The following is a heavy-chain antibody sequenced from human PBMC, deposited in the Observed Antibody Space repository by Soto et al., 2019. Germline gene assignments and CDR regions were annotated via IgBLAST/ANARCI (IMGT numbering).Heavy chain of an antibody. D-gene: IGHD2-21*02. J-gene: IGHJ3*02. V-gene: IGHV3-7*03. CDR1: GFTFSSYW. CDR2: IKQDGSEK. Sequence: GGSLRLSCAASGFTFSSYWMSWVRQAPGKGLEWVANIKQDGSEKYYVDSVKGRFTISRDNAKNSLYLQMNSLRAEDTAVYYCARDLEPGGDWKAFDIWGQGTMVTVSS. CDR3: ARDLEPGGDWKAFDI.